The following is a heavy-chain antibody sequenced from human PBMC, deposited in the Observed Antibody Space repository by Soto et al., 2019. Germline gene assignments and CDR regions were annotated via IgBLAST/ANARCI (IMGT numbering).Heavy chain of an antibody. V-gene: IGHV4-59*08. CDR3: ARTTRDGSTDS. J-gene: IGHJ4*02. CDR2: IYYRGST. Sequence: AETLSLTCTVSGDSISGYHWSWIRQSPGKGLEWIGYIYYRGSTIYNPSLKSRLIISVDTSRNQFSLKMSSVTAADTAVYYCARTTRDGSTDSWGQGTLVTVSS. D-gene: IGHD1-1*01. CDR1: GDSISGYH.